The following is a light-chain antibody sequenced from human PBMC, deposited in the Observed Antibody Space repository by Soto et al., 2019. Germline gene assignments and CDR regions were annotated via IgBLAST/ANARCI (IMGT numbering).Light chain of an antibody. CDR2: EVS. CDR3: SSYTSSSTPRV. V-gene: IGLV2-14*01. J-gene: IGLJ2*01. Sequence: QPVLTQPASVSGSPGQSITISCTGTSSDVGGYNYVSWYQQHPGKAPKLMIYEVSNRPSGVSNRFSGSKSGNTASLTISGLQAEDEADYYCSSYTSSSTPRVFGGGTKLTVL. CDR1: SSDVGGYNY.